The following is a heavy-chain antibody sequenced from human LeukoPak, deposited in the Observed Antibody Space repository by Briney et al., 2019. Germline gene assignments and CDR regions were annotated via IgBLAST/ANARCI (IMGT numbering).Heavy chain of an antibody. Sequence: GWSLRPSCAAPGFTFSSYWMSWVRQAPGKGLQWVANIKQDESEKYYVHSVEGRFTISRDNAKNSLYLQMNSLRAEDTGVYYCARDVPFGESCDYWGQGTLVSASS. CDR3: ARDVPFGESCDY. V-gene: IGHV3-7*04. J-gene: IGHJ4*02. D-gene: IGHD3-10*01. CDR2: IKQDESEK. CDR1: GFTFSSYW.